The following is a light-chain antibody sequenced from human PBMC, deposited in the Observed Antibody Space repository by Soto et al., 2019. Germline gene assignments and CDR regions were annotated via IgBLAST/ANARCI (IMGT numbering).Light chain of an antibody. Sequence: EIVFTQSPGTLSLSPGERATLSCRASQSVSSNYLAWYQQKPGQAPRLLTFGASSRATGIPDRFSASGSGTDFTLTISSLQTEDFAVYYCQQYGTSPWTVGQGTKVDI. V-gene: IGKV3-20*01. CDR2: GAS. J-gene: IGKJ1*01. CDR1: QSVSSNY. CDR3: QQYGTSPWT.